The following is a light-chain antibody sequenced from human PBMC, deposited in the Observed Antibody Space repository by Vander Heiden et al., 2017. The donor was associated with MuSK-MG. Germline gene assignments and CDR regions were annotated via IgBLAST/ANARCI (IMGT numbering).Light chain of an antibody. CDR2: GKN. J-gene: IGLJ2*01. CDR3: NSRDSSGNHRVV. V-gene: IGLV3-19*01. CDR1: SLRSYY. Sequence: SSELTQDPAVSVALGQTVRITCQGDSLRSYYASWYQQKPGQAPVLVIYGKNNRPSGIPDRFSGSSSGNTASLTITGGQAEDEADYYCNSRDSSGNHRVVFGGGTKLTVL.